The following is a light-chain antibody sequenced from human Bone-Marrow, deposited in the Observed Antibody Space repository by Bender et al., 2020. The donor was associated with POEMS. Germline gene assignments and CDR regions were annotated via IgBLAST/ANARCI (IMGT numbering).Light chain of an antibody. Sequence: QSVLTQPPSASGTPGQRITISCSGGTFNIGRNYVYWYQQVPGAAPKLLIHTNDQRPSGVPDRFSGSKSGTSASLAMSGLRSEDEADYYCASWDDSLSGRLFGGGTKLTIL. J-gene: IGLJ3*02. CDR2: TND. V-gene: IGLV1-47*02. CDR3: ASWDDSLSGRL. CDR1: TFNIGRNY.